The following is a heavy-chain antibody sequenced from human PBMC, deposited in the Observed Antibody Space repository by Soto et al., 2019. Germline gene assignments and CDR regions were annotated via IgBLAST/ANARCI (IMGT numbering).Heavy chain of an antibody. CDR1: GFTFSSYA. D-gene: IGHD2-21*02. V-gene: IGHV3-23*01. Sequence: EVQLLESGGGLVQPGGSLRLSCAASGFTFSSYAMSWVRQAPGKGLEWVSAISVSGGSTYYADSVKDRFTISRDNSKNTLYLQMNSLRAKDAAVYYCAIAPYEVVTPFWYFDLWGRGTLVTVAS. CDR2: ISVSGGST. CDR3: AIAPYEVVTPFWYFDL. J-gene: IGHJ2*01.